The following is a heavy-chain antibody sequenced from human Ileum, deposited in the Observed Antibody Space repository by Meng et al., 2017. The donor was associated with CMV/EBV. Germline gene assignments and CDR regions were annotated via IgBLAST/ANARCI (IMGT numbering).Heavy chain of an antibody. CDR1: GYTLTADF. V-gene: IGHV1-2*02. CDR3: VSYIGSSYWFGP. J-gene: IGHJ5*02. D-gene: IGHD6-6*01. Sequence: ASVKVSCKASGYTLTADFMFWVRQAPGQGLEWMGWINSNSGTTNYAQKFQGRVTMTWDTSISAVYMDLSSLRSDDTAVYYCVSYIGSSYWFGPWGQGTLVTVSS. CDR2: INSNSGTT.